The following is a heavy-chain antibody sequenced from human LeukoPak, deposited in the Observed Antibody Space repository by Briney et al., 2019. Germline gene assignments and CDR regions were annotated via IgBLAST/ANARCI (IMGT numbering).Heavy chain of an antibody. CDR3: ARSGLSRFGF. V-gene: IGHV3-7*03. CDR2: IKQDGSEK. Sequence: GGSLRLSCAASGFTFSSYSMNWVRQAPGKGLEWVANIKQDGSEKYYVDSVKGRFTISRDNAKNSLYLQMNSLRAEDTAVYYCARSGLSRFGFWGQGTLVTVSS. J-gene: IGHJ4*02. CDR1: GFTFSSYS. D-gene: IGHD2/OR15-2a*01.